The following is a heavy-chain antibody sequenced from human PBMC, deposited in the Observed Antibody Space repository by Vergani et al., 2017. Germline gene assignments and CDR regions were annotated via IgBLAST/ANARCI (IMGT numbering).Heavy chain of an antibody. CDR1: GFTLSSHG. CDR2: ISYDGSNK. Sequence: QVQLVESGGGVVQPGRSLRLSCAASGFTLSSHGVHWVRQAPGKGLEWVAVISYDGSNKYYADSVKGRFTISRDNSKNTLYLQMNSLRAEDTAVYYCAKAPDNGVCDYWGQGTLVTVSS. V-gene: IGHV3-30*18. J-gene: IGHJ4*02. D-gene: IGHD2-8*01. CDR3: AKAPDNGVCDY.